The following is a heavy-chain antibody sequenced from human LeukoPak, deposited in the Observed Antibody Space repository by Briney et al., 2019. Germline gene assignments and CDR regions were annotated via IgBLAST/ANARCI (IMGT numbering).Heavy chain of an antibody. V-gene: IGHV4-4*09. Sequence: SETLSLTCTVSGGSISSYYWSWIRQPPGKGLEWIGYIYTSGSTNYNPSLKSRVTISVDTSKNQFSLKLSSVTAAGTAVYYCARHANYYDSSGYSPYYFDYWGQGTLVTVSS. CDR3: ARHANYYDSSGYSPYYFDY. D-gene: IGHD3-22*01. CDR1: GGSISSYY. J-gene: IGHJ4*02. CDR2: IYTSGST.